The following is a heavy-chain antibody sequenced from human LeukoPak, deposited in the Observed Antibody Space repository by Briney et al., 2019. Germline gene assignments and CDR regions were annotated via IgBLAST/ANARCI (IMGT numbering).Heavy chain of an antibody. CDR2: ISSSGSTI. CDR1: GFTFSDYY. D-gene: IGHD6-13*01. Sequence: RESLRLSCAASGFTFSDYYMSRIRQAPGKGLEWVSYISSSGSTIYYADSVKGRFTISRDNAKNSLYLQMNSLRAEDTAVYYCATSSSWYENWFDPWGQGTLVTVSS. V-gene: IGHV3-11*01. CDR3: ATSSSWYENWFDP. J-gene: IGHJ5*02.